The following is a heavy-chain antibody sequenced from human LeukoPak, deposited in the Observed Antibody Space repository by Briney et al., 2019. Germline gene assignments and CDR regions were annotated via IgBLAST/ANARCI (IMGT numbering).Heavy chain of an antibody. D-gene: IGHD3-10*01. CDR2: INHSGNT. J-gene: IGHJ4*02. V-gene: IGHV4-34*01. CDR3: ARGLYYYGSGSQKSYFDY. Sequence: PSETLSLTCAVYGGSFSGYYWSWIRQPPGKGLEWIGEINHSGNTNYNPSLKSRVTISVDTSKNQFSLKLSSVTAADTAVYYCARGLYYYGSGSQKSYFDYWGQGTLVTVSS. CDR1: GGSFSGYY.